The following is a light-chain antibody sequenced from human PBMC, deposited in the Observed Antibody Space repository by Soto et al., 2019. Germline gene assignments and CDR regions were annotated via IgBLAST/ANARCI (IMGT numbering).Light chain of an antibody. Sequence: EIVLTQSPGTLSLSPGERATLSCRASQSVSSRYSAWYQQKPGQAPRLLIYGSSNRATGTPDRFSGSGSGTEFTLTISGLQSEDFAVYFCQQYTDRPRTFGQGTKVDIK. CDR3: QQYTDRPRT. V-gene: IGKV3-20*01. CDR1: QSVSSRY. J-gene: IGKJ1*01. CDR2: GSS.